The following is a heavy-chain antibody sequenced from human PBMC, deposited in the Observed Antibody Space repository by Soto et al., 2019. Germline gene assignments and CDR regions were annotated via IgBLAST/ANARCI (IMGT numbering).Heavy chain of an antibody. J-gene: IGHJ4*02. CDR3: ARGGTYCTSITCYTYSDY. V-gene: IGHV1-69*04. CDR1: GGTFSNYP. CDR2: IIPIFDIT. Sequence: SVKVSCKASGGTFSNYPISWVRQAPGQGLEWMGRIIPIFDITNYAQKFQGRVTITADKSASTVYMELSSLRSEDTALYYFARGGTYCTSITCYTYSDYWGQGALVTVSS. D-gene: IGHD2-2*02.